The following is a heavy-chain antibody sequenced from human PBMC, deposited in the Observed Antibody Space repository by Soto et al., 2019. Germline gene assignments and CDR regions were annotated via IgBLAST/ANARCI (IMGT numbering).Heavy chain of an antibody. CDR3: ATPPWRPEARPAEYFQH. J-gene: IGHJ1*01. CDR1: GYTLTELS. D-gene: IGHD5-12*01. Sequence: GASVKVSCKVSGYTLTELSMHWVRQAPGKGLEWMGGFEPEDGETIHAQKFQGRVTMTEDTSTDTSYMELSSLSSEDTAVYYCATPPWRPEARPAEYFQHWGQGTLGNVSS. CDR2: FEPEDGET. V-gene: IGHV1-24*01.